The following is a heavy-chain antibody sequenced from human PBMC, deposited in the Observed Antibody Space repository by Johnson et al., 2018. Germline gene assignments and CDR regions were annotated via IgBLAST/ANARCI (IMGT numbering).Heavy chain of an antibody. Sequence: VQLVQSGGGLVQPGGSLRLSCAASGFTFSSYAMSWVRHAPGKGLEWVSGVSVGGGSTYYTDSVKGRFTISRDNSKNTLFLQMNSLRVADTALYYCAKVRIIAASDIDAFDIWGQGTMVTVSS. J-gene: IGHJ3*02. CDR2: VSVGGGST. V-gene: IGHV3-23*04. CDR1: GFTFSSYA. CDR3: AKVRIIAASDIDAFDI. D-gene: IGHD6-25*01.